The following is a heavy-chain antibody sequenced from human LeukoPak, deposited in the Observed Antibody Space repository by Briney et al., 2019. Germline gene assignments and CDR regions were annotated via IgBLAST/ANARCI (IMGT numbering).Heavy chain of an antibody. D-gene: IGHD1-26*01. CDR3: TFSGSYRGRDNWFDP. CDR1: GYTFTSYG. V-gene: IGHV1-46*01. J-gene: IGHJ5*02. CDR2: INPSGGST. Sequence: ASVKVSCKASGYTFTSYGISWVRQAPGQGLEWMGIINPSGGSTTYAQKFQGRVTMTRDTSTSTVYMELSSLRSEDTAVYYCTFSGSYRGRDNWFDPWGQGILVTVSS.